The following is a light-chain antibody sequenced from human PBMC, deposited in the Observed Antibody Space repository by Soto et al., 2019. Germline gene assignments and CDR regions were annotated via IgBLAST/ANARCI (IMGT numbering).Light chain of an antibody. J-gene: IGKJ1*01. V-gene: IGKV1-39*01. CDR3: QHTYTFPWT. CDR2: AAS. CDR1: HSIDNY. Sequence: DIQMTQSPSSLSASVGDRVTVTCRASHSIDNYLNWYHQKPGKAPELLIYAASNLQSRVPSRFSGSGSGTDFTLTISSLQPEDFATYYCQHTYTFPWTFGQGTKVDIK.